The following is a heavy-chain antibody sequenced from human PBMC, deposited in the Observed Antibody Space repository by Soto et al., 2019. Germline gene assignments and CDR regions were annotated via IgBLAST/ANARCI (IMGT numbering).Heavy chain of an antibody. D-gene: IGHD4-17*01. J-gene: IGHJ4*02. Sequence: QMQLVQSGPEVKKPGTSVKVSCKASGFNFTSSAVQWVRQPRGQRLELIGWIVVGCGNTNYAQKFQERVTITRDMSTSTAYMELSSLRSEDTAVYYCAAALHDYGDYVGFYFDYWGQGTLVTVSS. CDR3: AAALHDYGDYVGFYFDY. CDR2: IVVGCGNT. V-gene: IGHV1-58*01. CDR1: GFNFTSSA.